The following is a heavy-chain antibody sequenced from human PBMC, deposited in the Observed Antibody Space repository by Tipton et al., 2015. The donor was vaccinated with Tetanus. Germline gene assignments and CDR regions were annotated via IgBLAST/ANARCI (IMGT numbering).Heavy chain of an antibody. J-gene: IGHJ5*01. CDR1: GDSIRRSY. D-gene: IGHD7-27*01. Sequence: TLSLTCNVSGDSIRRSYWSWIRQPPGKGLEWIGHIFHSGSTNYNPSLKSRVTMSIDTSERQFSLKLTSVTSADTAVYYCAKDMGDRGVYWGWFGSWGQGTLVTVSS. CDR3: AKDMGDRGVYWGWFGS. V-gene: IGHV4-59*01. CDR2: IFHSGST.